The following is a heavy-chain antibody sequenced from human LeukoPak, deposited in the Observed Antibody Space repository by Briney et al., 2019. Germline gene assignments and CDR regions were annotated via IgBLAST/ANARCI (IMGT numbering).Heavy chain of an antibody. CDR3: ARGTYYYGSGRGGPFDY. CDR1: GYTFTSYG. V-gene: IGHV1-18*01. Sequence: ASVKASCKASGYTFTSYGISWVRQAPGQGLEWMGWISAYNGNTNYAQKLQGRVTMTTDTSTSTAYMELRSLRSDDTAVYYCARGTYYYGSGRGGPFDYWGQGTLVTVSS. J-gene: IGHJ4*02. D-gene: IGHD3-10*01. CDR2: ISAYNGNT.